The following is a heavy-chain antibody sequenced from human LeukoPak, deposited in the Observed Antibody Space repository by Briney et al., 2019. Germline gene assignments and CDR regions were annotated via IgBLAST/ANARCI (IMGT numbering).Heavy chain of an antibody. CDR1: GFTFDDYA. Sequence: AGGSLRLSCAASGFTFDDYAMHWVRQAPGKGLEWVSGISWNSGSIGYADSVKGRFTISRDNAKNPLYLQMNSLRAEDTAVYYCATVLESLIAAAGNNWFDPWGQGTLVTVSS. CDR2: ISWNSGSI. V-gene: IGHV3-9*01. J-gene: IGHJ5*02. CDR3: ATVLESLIAAAGNNWFDP. D-gene: IGHD6-13*01.